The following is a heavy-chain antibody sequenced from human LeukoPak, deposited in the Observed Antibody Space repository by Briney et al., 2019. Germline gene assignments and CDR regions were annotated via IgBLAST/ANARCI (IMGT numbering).Heavy chain of an antibody. CDR3: ARDYSSGWYTSTYYYMDV. J-gene: IGHJ6*03. D-gene: IGHD6-19*01. Sequence: GGSLRLSCAASGFTFSSSAMSWVRQAPGKGLEWVANIKQDGSEKYYVDSVKGRFTISRDNAKNSLYLQMNSLRAEDTAVYYCARDYSSGWYTSTYYYMDVWGKGTTVTVSS. CDR2: IKQDGSEK. V-gene: IGHV3-7*01. CDR1: GFTFSSSA.